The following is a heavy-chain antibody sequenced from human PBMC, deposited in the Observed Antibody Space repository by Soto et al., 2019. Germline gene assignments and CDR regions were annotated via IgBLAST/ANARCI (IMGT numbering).Heavy chain of an antibody. Sequence: ASETLSLTCTVSGGSISSYYWSWIRQPPGKGLEWIGYIYYSGSTNYNPSLKSRVTISVDTSKNQFSLKLSSVTAADTAVYYCARPQKNYYFDYWGQGTLVTVSS. J-gene: IGHJ4*02. D-gene: IGHD1-7*01. V-gene: IGHV4-59*08. CDR3: ARPQKNYYFDY. CDR2: IYYSGST. CDR1: GGSISSYY.